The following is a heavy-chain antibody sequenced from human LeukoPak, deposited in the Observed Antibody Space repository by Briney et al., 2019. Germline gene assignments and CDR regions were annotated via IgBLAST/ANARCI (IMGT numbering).Heavy chain of an antibody. CDR1: GFTFSSYA. D-gene: IGHD3-3*01. V-gene: IGHV3-23*01. J-gene: IGHJ4*02. CDR3: AKDRHYYDFWSGYFTSPYFDY. Sequence: GGSLRLSCAASGFTFSSYAMSWVRQAPGKGLEWVSAISGSGGSTFYADSVKGRFTISRDNSKNTLYLQMNSLRAEDTAVYYCAKDRHYYDFWSGYFTSPYFDYWGQGTLVTVSS. CDR2: ISGSGGST.